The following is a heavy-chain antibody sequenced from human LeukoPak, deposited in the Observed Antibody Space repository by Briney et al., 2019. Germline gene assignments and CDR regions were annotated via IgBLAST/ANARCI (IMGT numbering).Heavy chain of an antibody. V-gene: IGHV1-8*03. CDR2: MNPNSGNT. J-gene: IGHJ5*02. Sequence: GASVKVSCKASGYTFTSYDINWVRQAPGQGLEWMGWMNPNSGNTGYAQKFQSRVTITRNTSISTAYMELSSLRSEDTAVYYCARAPREGYYDILTGYDWFDPWGQGTLVTVSS. CDR3: ARAPREGYYDILTGYDWFDP. CDR1: GYTFTSYD. D-gene: IGHD3-9*01.